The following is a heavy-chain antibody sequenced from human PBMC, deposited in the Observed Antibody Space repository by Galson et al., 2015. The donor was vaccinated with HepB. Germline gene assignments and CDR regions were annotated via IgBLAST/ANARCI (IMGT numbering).Heavy chain of an antibody. J-gene: IGHJ3*02. V-gene: IGHV3-23*01. CDR1: GFTFSSYA. Sequence: SLRLSCAASGFTFSSYAMSWVRQAPGKGLEWVSAISGSGGSTYYADSVKGRFTISRDNSKNTLYLQMNSLRAEDTAVYYCARSLRGRGDAFDIWGQGTMVTVSS. CDR3: ARSLRGRGDAFDI. D-gene: IGHD3-16*01. CDR2: ISGSGGST.